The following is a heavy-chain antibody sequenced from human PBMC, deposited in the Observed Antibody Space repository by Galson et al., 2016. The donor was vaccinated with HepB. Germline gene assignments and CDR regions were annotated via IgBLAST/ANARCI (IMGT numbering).Heavy chain of an antibody. V-gene: IGHV1-69*13. J-gene: IGHJ5*02. D-gene: IGHD3-10*01. CDR1: GGTSTTSN. Sequence: SVKVSCKVSGGTSTTSNVNWVRQAPGKGLEWMGGFIPLLGTTKYAEKFQDRLTITADASTGTAFMELRGLNSEDSAMYFCARGTHPYYGSGSYWPIAWFDTWGQGTRVTVSS. CDR2: FIPLLGTT. CDR3: ARGTHPYYGSGSYWPIAWFDT.